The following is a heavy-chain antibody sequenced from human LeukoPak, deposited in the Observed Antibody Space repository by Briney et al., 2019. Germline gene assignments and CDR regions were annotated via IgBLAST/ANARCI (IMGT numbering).Heavy chain of an antibody. CDR3: ARVHGGNSFRWYFDL. CDR1: GGPISSGGYS. J-gene: IGHJ2*01. D-gene: IGHD2-21*02. V-gene: IGHV4-30-2*01. CDR2: IYHSGST. Sequence: SQTLSLTCAVSGGPISSGGYSWSWIRQPPGKGLEWIGYIYHSGSTYYNPSLKSRVTISVDRSKNQFSLKLSSVTAADTAVYYCARVHGGNSFRWYFDLWGRGTLVTVSS.